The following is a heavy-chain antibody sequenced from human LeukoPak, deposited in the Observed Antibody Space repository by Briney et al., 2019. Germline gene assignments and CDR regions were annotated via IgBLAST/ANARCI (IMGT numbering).Heavy chain of an antibody. J-gene: IGHJ6*03. CDR2: IKQDGSER. CDR1: GFTFRSFR. V-gene: IGHV3-7*01. CDR3: AREPYYYYYYMDV. Sequence: PGGSLRLSCAASGFTFRSFRMGWVRQAPGKGLEWVANIKQDGSERYYMDSVKGRFTISRDNAKNSLYLRLSSLRAEDTAVYYCAREPYYYYYYMDVWGKGTTVTVSS.